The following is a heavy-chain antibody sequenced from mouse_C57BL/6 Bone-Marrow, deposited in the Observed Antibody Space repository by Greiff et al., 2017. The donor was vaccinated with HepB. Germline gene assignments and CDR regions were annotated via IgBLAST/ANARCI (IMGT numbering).Heavy chain of an antibody. CDR1: GFTFSDYY. J-gene: IGHJ4*01. Sequence: DVQLVESGGGLVQPGGSLSLSCAASGFTFSDYYMYWVRQTPEKRLEWVAYISNGGGSTYYPDTVKGRFTISRDNAKNTLYLQMSRLKSEDTAMYYCARDRRSYYAMDYWGQGTSVTVSS. CDR2: ISNGGGST. CDR3: ARDRRSYYAMDY. V-gene: IGHV5-12*01.